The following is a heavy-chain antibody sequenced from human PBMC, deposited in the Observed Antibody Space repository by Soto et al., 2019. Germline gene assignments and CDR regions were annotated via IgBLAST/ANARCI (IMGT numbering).Heavy chain of an antibody. CDR3: AREDRERETVLVPAAMAGMDV. Sequence: QVQLGQSGAEVKKPGSSVKVSCKASGGTFSSYSITWVRQAPGHGLEWIGRLIPMFGIASDAQKFQARVTITAHDSTSTDYMELCSLRSDDTAVYYCAREDRERETVLVPAAMAGMDVGGQETTFTFSS. D-gene: IGHD2-2*01. V-gene: IGHV1-69*08. J-gene: IGHJ6*02. CDR1: GGTFSSYS. CDR2: LIPMFGIA.